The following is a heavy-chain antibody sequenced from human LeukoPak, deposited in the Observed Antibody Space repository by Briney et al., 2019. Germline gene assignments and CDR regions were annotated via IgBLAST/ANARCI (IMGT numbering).Heavy chain of an antibody. J-gene: IGHJ2*01. CDR3: AKDLVYCSSTSCYDDWYFDL. Sequence: PGGSLRLSCAASGFTFSSYGMHWVRQAPSKGLEWVAFIRYDGSNKYYVDSVKGRFTISRDNSKNTLYLQMNSLRVEDTAVYYCAKDLVYCSSTSCYDDWYFDLWGRGTLVTVSS. V-gene: IGHV3-30*02. CDR1: GFTFSSYG. CDR2: IRYDGSNK. D-gene: IGHD2-2*01.